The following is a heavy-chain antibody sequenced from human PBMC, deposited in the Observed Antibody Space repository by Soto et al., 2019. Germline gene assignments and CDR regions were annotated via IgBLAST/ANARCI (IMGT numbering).Heavy chain of an antibody. CDR2: ISASKGNT. CDR1: GFTCTNYG. CDR3: ASRSGQLPYYFDY. V-gene: IGHV1-18*03. Sequence: SVKVTCKASGFTCTNYGITWVRQAPGQGLEWMGWISASKGNTNYAQKFQGRVTMTTDTSTSTAYMELRSLRSDDMAVYYCASRSGQLPYYFDYWGQGTQVTVSS. D-gene: IGHD6-6*01. J-gene: IGHJ4*02.